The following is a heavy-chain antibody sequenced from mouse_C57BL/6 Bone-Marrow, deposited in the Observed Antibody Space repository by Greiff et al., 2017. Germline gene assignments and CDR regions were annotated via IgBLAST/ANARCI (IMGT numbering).Heavy chain of an antibody. D-gene: IGHD1-1*01. J-gene: IGHJ3*01. V-gene: IGHV5-9*01. CDR3: ARHLYYYGSSPAWFAY. Sequence: EVKLMESGGGLVKPGGSLKLSCAASGFTFSSYTMSWVRQTPEKRLEWVATISGGGGNTYYPDSVKGRFTISRDNAKNTLYLQMSSLRSEDTALYYCARHLYYYGSSPAWFAYWGQGTLVTVSA. CDR2: ISGGGGNT. CDR1: GFTFSSYT.